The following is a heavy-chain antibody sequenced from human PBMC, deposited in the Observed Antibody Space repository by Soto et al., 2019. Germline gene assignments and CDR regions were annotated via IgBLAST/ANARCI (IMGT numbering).Heavy chain of an antibody. D-gene: IGHD6-19*01. CDR1: GFIFSDSA. CDR2: VRSKGNKYAT. V-gene: IGHV3-73*01. Sequence: EVQLAESGGGLVQPGGSLKPSCAASGFIFSDSAMHWVRQVSGKGLEWVGRVRSKGNKYATGYAASVKGRFTISRDDSENTAYLQMNSLRTEDTAVYYCTSTSGWYFEHWGQGILVTVSS. J-gene: IGHJ4*02. CDR3: TSTSGWYFEH.